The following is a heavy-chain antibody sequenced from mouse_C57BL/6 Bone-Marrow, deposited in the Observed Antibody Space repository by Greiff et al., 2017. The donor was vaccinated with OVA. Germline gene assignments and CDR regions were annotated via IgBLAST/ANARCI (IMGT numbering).Heavy chain of an antibody. CDR3: ARSGLWSYWYFDV. Sequence: QVQLQQSGAELVRPGASVRLSCKASGYTFTDYYINWVKQRPGQGLEWIARIYPGSNNTYYNEKFKDKATLTAEKSSSTAYMQLSRLTSEDSAVYFCARSGLWSYWYFDVWGTGTTVTVSS. CDR1: GYTFTDYY. CDR2: IYPGSNNT. D-gene: IGHD1-1*02. J-gene: IGHJ1*03. V-gene: IGHV1-76*01.